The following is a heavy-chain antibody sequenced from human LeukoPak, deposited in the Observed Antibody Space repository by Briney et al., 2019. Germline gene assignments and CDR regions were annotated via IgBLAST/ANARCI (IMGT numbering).Heavy chain of an antibody. CDR1: GFTFGDYA. CDR2: IRSKAYGETA. CDR3: TRDRGAYNLYDY. J-gene: IGHJ4*02. Sequence: GGSLRLSCTASGFTFGDYAMSWIRQAPGKGLEWVGFIRSKAYGETADYAASVKGRFTISRDDSEAIAYLQMNSLKTEDTAVYHCTRDRGAYNLYDYWGQGTLVTVSS. V-gene: IGHV3-49*03. D-gene: IGHD1-1*01.